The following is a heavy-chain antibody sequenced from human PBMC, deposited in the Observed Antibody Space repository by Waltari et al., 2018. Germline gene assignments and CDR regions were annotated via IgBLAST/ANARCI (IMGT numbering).Heavy chain of an antibody. Sequence: EVRLVDSGGGLVQPGGSLRLSCAASGFRLSDYWMSWVRQAPGKGLEWVASIKDDGSGTYYVDSVKCRFTSSRDNAKNSMYLQINSLRAEDTAVYYSATSSFWRFDYWGQGTLVTVSS. CDR2: IKDDGSGT. CDR1: GFRLSDYW. J-gene: IGHJ4*02. D-gene: IGHD2-2*01. V-gene: IGHV3-7*01. CDR3: ATSSFWRFDY.